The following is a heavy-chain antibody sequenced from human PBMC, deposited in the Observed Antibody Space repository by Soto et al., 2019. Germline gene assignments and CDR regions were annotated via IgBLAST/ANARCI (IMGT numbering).Heavy chain of an antibody. V-gene: IGHV1-69*01. CDR2: IIPIFGTA. J-gene: IGHJ4*02. D-gene: IGHD3-16*02. CDR3: ARAGPPYDYVWGSYRYAYYFDY. Sequence: QVQLVQSGAEVRKPGSSVKVSCKASGGTFSRHAISWVRQAPGQGLEWMGGIIPIFGTANHAQKFQGRVTIIADESTSTGDMELSSLRSEDTAMYYCARAGPPYDYVWGSYRYAYYFDYWGQGTLVTVSS. CDR1: GGTFSRHA.